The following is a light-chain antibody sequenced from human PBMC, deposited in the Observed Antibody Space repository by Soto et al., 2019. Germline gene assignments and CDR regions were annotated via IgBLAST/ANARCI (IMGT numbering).Light chain of an antibody. J-gene: IGKJ2*01. CDR2: GAS. CDR1: QSLSSNY. V-gene: IGKV3-20*01. Sequence: IVLTQSPGTLSLSPGERVTLSCRATQSLSSNYLTWYQQKPGQAPRLLIYGASSRATGIPDRFSGSGSAKDFPLPLSRLEPEDSAVYFCPPYDSPPPSFGQGAKLEIK. CDR3: PPYDSPPPS.